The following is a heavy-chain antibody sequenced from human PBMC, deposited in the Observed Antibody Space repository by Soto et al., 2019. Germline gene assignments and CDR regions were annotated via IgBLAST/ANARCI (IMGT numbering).Heavy chain of an antibody. CDR3: AKQLSDGYSYAYYYMDV. Sequence: GGSLRLSCAASGFTFSSYGMHWVRQAPGKGLEWVAVISYDGSNKYYADSVKGRFTISRDNSKNTLYLQMNSLRAEDTAVYYCAKQLSDGYSYAYYYMDVWGKGTTVTVSS. CDR1: GFTFSSYG. V-gene: IGHV3-30*18. D-gene: IGHD5-18*01. J-gene: IGHJ6*03. CDR2: ISYDGSNK.